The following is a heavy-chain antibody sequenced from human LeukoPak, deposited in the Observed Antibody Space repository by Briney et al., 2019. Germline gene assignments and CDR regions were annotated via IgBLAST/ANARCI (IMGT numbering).Heavy chain of an antibody. CDR1: GFTFSSYA. CDR3: AKDQCQLSVEGYYYGMDV. V-gene: IGHV3-23*01. J-gene: IGHJ6*02. D-gene: IGHD2-2*01. CDR2: ISGSGGST. Sequence: SGGSLRLSCAASGFTFSSYAMSWVRQAPGKGLEWVSAISGSGGSTYYADSVKGRFTISRDNSKNTLYLQMNSLRAEDTAVYYCAKDQCQLSVEGYYYGMDVWGQGTTVTVSS.